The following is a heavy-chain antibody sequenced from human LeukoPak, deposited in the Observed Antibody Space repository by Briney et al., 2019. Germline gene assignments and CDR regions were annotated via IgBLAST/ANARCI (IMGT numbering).Heavy chain of an antibody. D-gene: IGHD5-24*01. Sequence: SVKVSCKASGGAFSSYAISWVRQAPGQGLEWMGGIIPIFGTANYAQKFQGRVTITTDESTSTAYMELSSLRSEDTAVYYCARFRDGRCYYMDVWGKGTTVTVSS. J-gene: IGHJ6*03. V-gene: IGHV1-69*05. CDR3: ARFRDGRCYYMDV. CDR1: GGAFSSYA. CDR2: IIPIFGTA.